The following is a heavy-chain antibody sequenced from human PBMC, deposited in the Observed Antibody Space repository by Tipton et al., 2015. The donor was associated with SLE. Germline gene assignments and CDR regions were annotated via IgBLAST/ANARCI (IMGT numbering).Heavy chain of an antibody. V-gene: IGHV4-34*01. D-gene: IGHD1-1*01. Sequence: TLSLTCAVYGGSFSGYYWSWIRQPPGKGLEWIGEINHSGSTNYNPSLKSRVTISVDTSKTQFSLKLSSVTAADTAVYYCARAPGLERSYYYYYYMDVWAKGTTVTVSS. CDR2: INHSGST. J-gene: IGHJ6*03. CDR1: GGSFSGYY. CDR3: ARAPGLERSYYYYYYMDV.